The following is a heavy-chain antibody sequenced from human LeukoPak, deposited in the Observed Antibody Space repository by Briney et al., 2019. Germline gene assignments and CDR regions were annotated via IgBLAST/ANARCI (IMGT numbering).Heavy chain of an antibody. J-gene: IGHJ4*02. CDR1: GGSISSYY. V-gene: IGHV4-59*01. D-gene: IGHD3-10*01. CDR2: IYYSGSA. CDR3: AREANYYGSGSYFEGTFDY. Sequence: SETLSLTCTVSGGSISSYYWSWIRQPPGKGLEWIGYIYYSGSANYNPSLKSRVTISVDTSKNEFSLKLTSVTAADTAVYYCAREANYYGSGSYFEGTFDYWGQGSLVTVSS.